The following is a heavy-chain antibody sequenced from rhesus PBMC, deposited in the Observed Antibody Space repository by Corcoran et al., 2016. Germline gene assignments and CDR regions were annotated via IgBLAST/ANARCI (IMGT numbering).Heavy chain of an antibody. V-gene: IGHV4-147*01. CDR2: IYGGSGST. D-gene: IGHD3-28*01. CDR1: GGLIRRNS. J-gene: IGHJ2*01. CDR3: ARYSTYYYDSGYYTAPFGWYFDI. Sequence: QVQLPESGPGLVKPSETLSLTCAVSGGLIRRNSWIWIRPSPGTWRGWIGYIYGGSGSTSYNPSLKSRVTISTDTSKNQFSLKLSSVTAADTAVYYCARYSTYYYDSGYYTAPFGWYFDIWGPGTPITISS.